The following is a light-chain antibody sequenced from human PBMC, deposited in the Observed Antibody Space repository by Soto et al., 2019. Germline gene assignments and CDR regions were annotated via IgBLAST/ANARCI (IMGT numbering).Light chain of an antibody. Sequence: DIQMTQSPSTLSASVGDRVSITCRASQSFNNKLAWYQQKPGKAPKLLICDVSDLQSGIPSRFSGSGSGTEFTLSISSLQPDDFANYYCQQLRTFGQGTKVEIK. CDR1: QSFNNK. CDR3: QQLRT. V-gene: IGKV1-5*01. CDR2: DVS. J-gene: IGKJ1*01.